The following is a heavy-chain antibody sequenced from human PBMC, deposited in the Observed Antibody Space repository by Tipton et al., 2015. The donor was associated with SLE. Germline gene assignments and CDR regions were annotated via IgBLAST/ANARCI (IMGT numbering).Heavy chain of an antibody. D-gene: IGHD6-13*01. J-gene: IGHJ4*02. V-gene: IGHV4-39*01. Sequence: LRLSCTVSGGSISSSSYYWGWIRQPPGKGLEWIWSIYYSGSTYYNPSLKSRVTISVDTSKNQFSLKLTSVTAADTAVYYCASAEQQLSLPFDYWGQGTLVTVSS. CDR3: ASAEQQLSLPFDY. CDR2: IYYSGST. CDR1: GGSISSSSYY.